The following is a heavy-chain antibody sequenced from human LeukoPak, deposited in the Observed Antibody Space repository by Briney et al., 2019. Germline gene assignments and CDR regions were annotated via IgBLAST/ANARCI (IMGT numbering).Heavy chain of an antibody. D-gene: IGHD3-10*02. J-gene: IGHJ4*02. V-gene: IGHV4-59*01. Sequence: SETLSLTCTVSGGSISSYYWSWIRQPPGKGLEWIGYIYYSGSTNYNPSLKSRVTISVDSSKNQFSLKLSSVTAADTAVYYCVRVKEVFGELLFDYWGQGTLVTVSS. CDR2: IYYSGST. CDR3: VRVKEVFGELLFDY. CDR1: GGSISSYY.